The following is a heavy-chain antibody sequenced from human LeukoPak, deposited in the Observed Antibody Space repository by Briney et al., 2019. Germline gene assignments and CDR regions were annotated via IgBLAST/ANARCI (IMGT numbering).Heavy chain of an antibody. Sequence: SETLSLTCTVSGYSISSGYYWGWIRQPPGKGLEWIGSIYHSGSTYYNPSLKSRVTISVDTSKNQFSLKLSSVTAADTAVYYCARVRGGDSSSWSDYWGQGTLVTVSS. V-gene: IGHV4-38-2*02. J-gene: IGHJ4*02. CDR2: IYHSGST. CDR3: ARVRGGDSSSWSDY. D-gene: IGHD6-13*01. CDR1: GYSISSGYY.